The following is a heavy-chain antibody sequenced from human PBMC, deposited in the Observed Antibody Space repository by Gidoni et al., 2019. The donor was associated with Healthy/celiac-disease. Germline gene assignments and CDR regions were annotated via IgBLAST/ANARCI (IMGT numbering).Heavy chain of an antibody. D-gene: IGHD1-26*01. J-gene: IGHJ3*02. CDR3: AREGGGSIVGATSAFDI. Sequence: QVQLQESGPGLVKPSGTLSLTCSFPGCHISSRNWGSCVRQRPGKVLEWIGEIYHSGSTNYNPALKSRSTITVDKSKNQFSLKLSSVTAADTAVYYCAREGGGSIVGATSAFDIWGQGTMVTVSS. CDR2: IYHSGST. CDR1: GCHISSRNW. V-gene: IGHV4-4*02.